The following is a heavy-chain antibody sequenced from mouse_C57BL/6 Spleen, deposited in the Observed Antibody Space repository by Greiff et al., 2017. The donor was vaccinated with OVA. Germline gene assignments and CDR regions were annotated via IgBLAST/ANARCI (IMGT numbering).Heavy chain of an antibody. CDR1: GFTFSSYA. V-gene: IGHV5-4*03. D-gene: IGHD2-5*01. Sequence: EVKLMESGGGLVKPGGPLKLSCAASGFTFSSYAMSWVRQTPEKRLEWVATISDGGSYTYYPDNVKGRFTISRDNAKNNLYLQMSHLKSEDTAMYYCARLSNAYWGQGTLVTVSA. CDR3: ARLSNAY. CDR2: ISDGGSYT. J-gene: IGHJ3*01.